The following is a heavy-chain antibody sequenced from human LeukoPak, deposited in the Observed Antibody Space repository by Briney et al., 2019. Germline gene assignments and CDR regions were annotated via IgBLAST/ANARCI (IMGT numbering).Heavy chain of an antibody. Sequence: PSETLSLTCAVYGGSFSGYYWSWIRQPPGKGLEWIGEINHSGSTNYNPSLKSRVTISVDTSKNQFSLKLSSVTAADTAVNYCARGSGMTTSLYYYGMDVWGQGTTVTVSS. CDR3: ARGSGMTTSLYYYGMDV. D-gene: IGHD4-11*01. J-gene: IGHJ6*02. CDR2: INHSGST. CDR1: GGSFSGYY. V-gene: IGHV4-34*01.